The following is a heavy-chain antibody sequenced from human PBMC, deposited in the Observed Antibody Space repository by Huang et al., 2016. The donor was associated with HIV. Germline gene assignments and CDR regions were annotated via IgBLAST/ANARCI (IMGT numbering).Heavy chain of an antibody. J-gene: IGHJ5*02. Sequence: EVELVESGGGLVKPGGSLRLSCAASGFAFSSYGMNWVSQGPGKGIGWVAFIGRDSSYIYYADSVKGRVTISRDNAKSSIYLQLDSLRAEDTAVYYCAYQQWLVGGLNHWGQGTLVVVSS. CDR1: GFAFSSYG. CDR3: AYQQWLVGGLNH. V-gene: IGHV3-21*02. D-gene: IGHD6-19*01. CDR2: IGRDSSYI.